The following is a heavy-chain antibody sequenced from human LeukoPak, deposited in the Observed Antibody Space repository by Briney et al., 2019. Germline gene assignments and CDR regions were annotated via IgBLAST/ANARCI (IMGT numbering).Heavy chain of an antibody. Sequence: SETLSLTCAVSGGSISSSNWWSWVRQPPGKGLEWIGEIYHSGSTNYNPSLKSRVTISVDKSKNQFSLKLSSVTAADTAVYYCARDGYSYGTNWFDPWGQGTLVTVSS. J-gene: IGHJ5*02. CDR1: GGSISSSNW. V-gene: IGHV4-4*02. CDR3: ARDGYSYGTNWFDP. CDR2: IYHSGST. D-gene: IGHD5-18*01.